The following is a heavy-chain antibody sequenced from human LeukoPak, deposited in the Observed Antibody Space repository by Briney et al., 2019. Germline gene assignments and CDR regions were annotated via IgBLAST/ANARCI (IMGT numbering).Heavy chain of an antibody. CDR1: GYTFATYY. V-gene: IGHV1-46*01. D-gene: IGHD2-15*01. CDR3: ARGEDIVVVAAATIEY. Sequence: ASVKVSCKASGYTFATYYIHWVRQAPGQGLEWMGIINPKTGITNYAQKFQGRVTITRDTSASTVYMDLGSLKSEDTAVHYCARGEDIVVVAAATIEYWGQGALVTVSS. J-gene: IGHJ4*02. CDR2: INPKTGIT.